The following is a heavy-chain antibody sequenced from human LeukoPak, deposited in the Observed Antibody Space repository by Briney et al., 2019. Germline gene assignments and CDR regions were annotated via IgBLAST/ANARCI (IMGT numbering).Heavy chain of an antibody. CDR3: ARGPHVLLWFGELLAKHYYYYGMDV. J-gene: IGHJ6*02. CDR1: GGSISSYY. D-gene: IGHD3-10*01. CDR2: IYYSGST. Sequence: SETLSLTCTVSGGSISSYYWSWIRQPPGKGLEWIGYIYYSGSTNYNLSLKSRVTISVDTSKNQFSLKLSSVTAADTAVYYCARGPHVLLWFGELLAKHYYYYGMDVWGQGTTVTVSS. V-gene: IGHV4-59*12.